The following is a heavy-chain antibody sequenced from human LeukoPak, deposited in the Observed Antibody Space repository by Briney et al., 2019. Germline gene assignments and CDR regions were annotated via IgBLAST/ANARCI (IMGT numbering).Heavy chain of an antibody. D-gene: IGHD6-13*01. CDR3: ARDSIAAAGTGKRDYYFDY. Sequence: ASVKVSCKASGYTFTSYYMHWVRQAPGQGLEWMGIINPSGGSTSYAQKFQGRVTMTRDMSTSTVYMELSSLRSEDTAVYYCARDSIAAAGTGKRDYYFDYWGQGTLVTVSS. CDR1: GYTFTSYY. J-gene: IGHJ4*02. V-gene: IGHV1-46*01. CDR2: INPSGGST.